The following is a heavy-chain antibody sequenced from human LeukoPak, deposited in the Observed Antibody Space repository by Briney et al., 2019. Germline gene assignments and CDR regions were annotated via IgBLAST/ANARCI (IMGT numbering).Heavy chain of an antibody. D-gene: IGHD1-26*01. V-gene: IGHV3-7*03. CDR2: IKQDGSQK. J-gene: IGHJ4*02. CDR3: ARDPWSGGYWGAFFDY. Sequence: GGSLRLSCAASGFTFSSYWMSWVRQAPGKGLEWVANIKQDGSQKYYVETVKGRFTISRDNAKNSLYLQMNSLRAEDTAVYYCARDPWSGGYWGAFFDYWGQGTLVTVSS. CDR1: GFTFSSYW.